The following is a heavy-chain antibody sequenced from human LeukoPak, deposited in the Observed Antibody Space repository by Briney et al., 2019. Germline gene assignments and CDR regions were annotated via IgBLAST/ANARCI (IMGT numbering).Heavy chain of an antibody. Sequence: GGSLRLSCAASGFTFSSYWMNWVRQAPGKGLEWVANIKHDGTEQYFVDSVKGRFTISRDNAKNSLFLQMNSLRAEDTAVYYCARSYSRVGFDFWGQGTLVTVSS. V-gene: IGHV3-7*04. CDR2: IKHDGTEQ. CDR1: GFTFSSYW. CDR3: ARSYSRVGFDF. D-gene: IGHD6-13*01. J-gene: IGHJ4*02.